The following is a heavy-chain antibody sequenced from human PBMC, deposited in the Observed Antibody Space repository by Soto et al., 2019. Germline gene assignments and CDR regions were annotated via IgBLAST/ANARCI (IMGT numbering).Heavy chain of an antibody. J-gene: IGHJ4*02. V-gene: IGHV4-59*01. CDR3: ARDSGGTAMVDLDY. D-gene: IGHD5-18*01. Sequence: SETLSLTCTVSGGSISSYYWIWILQPPGKGLEWIGYIYYSGSTNYNPSLKSRVTISVDTPKNQFSLKLSSVTAADTAVYYCARDSGGTAMVDLDYWGQGTLVTVSS. CDR2: IYYSGST. CDR1: GGSISSYY.